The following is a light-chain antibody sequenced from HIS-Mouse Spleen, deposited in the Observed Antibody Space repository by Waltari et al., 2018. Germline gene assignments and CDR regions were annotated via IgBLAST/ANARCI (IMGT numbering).Light chain of an antibody. CDR2: EGS. J-gene: IGLJ2*01. V-gene: IGLV2-23*01. CDR3: CSYAGSSTVV. CDR1: SSDFGRSTL. Sequence: QSALTQPASVSGSPGQSITIPCTGTSSDFGRSTLVSWYQQHPVKAPKLMIYEGSKRPSGVSNRFSGSKSGNTASLTISGLQAEDEADYYCCSYAGSSTVVFGGGTKLTVL.